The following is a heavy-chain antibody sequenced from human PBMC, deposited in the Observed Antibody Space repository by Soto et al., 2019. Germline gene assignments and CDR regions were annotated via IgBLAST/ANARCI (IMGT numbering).Heavy chain of an antibody. J-gene: IGHJ5*02. CDR3: ARGFYDSSGFFYAGWFGP. CDR2: IIPKSGDT. CDR1: GYTFIDYY. D-gene: IGHD3-22*01. V-gene: IGHV1-2*02. Sequence: QVHLVQSGAEVKKPGASVNVSCKASGYTFIDYYIHWLRQAPGQGPEWVGWIIPKSGDTKYSEKFQGRVAMTRDTSINTAYMEMTSLRSDDTAVYYCARGFYDSSGFFYAGWFGPWGQGTLVTVSS.